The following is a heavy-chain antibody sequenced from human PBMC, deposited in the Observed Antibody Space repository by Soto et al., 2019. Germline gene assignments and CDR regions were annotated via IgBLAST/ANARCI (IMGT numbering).Heavy chain of an antibody. D-gene: IGHD3-16*02. CDR1: GYTFTSYG. CDR2: ISAYNGNT. CDR3: ARDARLHLGELSLPEHYYYYYMDV. V-gene: IGHV1-18*01. Sequence: ASVKVSCKASGYTFTSYGISWVRQAPGQGLEWMGWISAYNGNTNYAQKLQGRVTMTTDTSTSTAYMELRSLRSDDTAVYYCARDARLHLGELSLPEHYYYYYMDVWGKGTTVTVSS. J-gene: IGHJ6*03.